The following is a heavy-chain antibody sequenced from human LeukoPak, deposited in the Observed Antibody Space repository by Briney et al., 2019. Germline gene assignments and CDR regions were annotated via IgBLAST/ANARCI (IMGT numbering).Heavy chain of an antibody. Sequence: PSETLSLTCAVYGGSFSGYYWSWIRQPPGKGLEWIGYIYYSGSTNYNPSLKSRITISVDTSKNQFSLMLSSVTAADTAVYYCARFGITVVRGGKYYFDYWGQGTLVTVSS. D-gene: IGHD3-10*01. CDR3: ARFGITVVRGGKYYFDY. CDR2: IYYSGST. CDR1: GGSFSGYY. J-gene: IGHJ4*02. V-gene: IGHV4-59*08.